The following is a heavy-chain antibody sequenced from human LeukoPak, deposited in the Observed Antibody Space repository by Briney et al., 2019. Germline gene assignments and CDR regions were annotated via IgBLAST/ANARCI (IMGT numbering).Heavy chain of an antibody. CDR2: ISSSGSTI. Sequence: PGGSLRLSCATSGFTFSDYYMSWIRQAPGKGLEWVSYISSSGSTIYYADSVKGRFTISRDNAKNSLYLQMNSLRAEDTAVYYCAKGGMVNPTPSDYWGQGTLVTVSS. V-gene: IGHV3-11*01. D-gene: IGHD3-16*01. CDR1: GFTFSDYY. J-gene: IGHJ4*02. CDR3: AKGGMVNPTPSDY.